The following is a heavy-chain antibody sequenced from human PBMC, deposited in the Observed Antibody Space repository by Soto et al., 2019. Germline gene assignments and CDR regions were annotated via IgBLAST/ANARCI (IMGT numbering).Heavy chain of an antibody. CDR2: INPSGGST. D-gene: IGHD3-3*01. J-gene: IGHJ6*02. Sequence: GASVKVSCKASGYTFTSYYMHWVQQAPGQGLEWMGIINPSGGSTSYAQKFQGRVTMTRDTSTSTVYKELSSLRSEDTAVYYCARRVRGTIFGVADYYYYGMDVWGQGTTVTVSS. V-gene: IGHV1-46*01. CDR1: GYTFTSYY. CDR3: ARRVRGTIFGVADYYYYGMDV.